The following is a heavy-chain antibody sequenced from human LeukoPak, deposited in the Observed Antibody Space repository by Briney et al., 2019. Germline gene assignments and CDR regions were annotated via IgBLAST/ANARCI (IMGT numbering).Heavy chain of an antibody. Sequence: GGSLRLSCAASGFTFSSYAMSWVRQAPGKGLEWVSAISSSGGSTYSADSVKGRFTISRDNSKNTLYLQMNSLRAEDTAVYYCAKDPTTIWLDWYFDLWGRGTLVTVSS. CDR2: ISSSGGST. CDR3: AKDPTTIWLDWYFDL. V-gene: IGHV3-23*01. J-gene: IGHJ2*01. D-gene: IGHD5-24*01. CDR1: GFTFSSYA.